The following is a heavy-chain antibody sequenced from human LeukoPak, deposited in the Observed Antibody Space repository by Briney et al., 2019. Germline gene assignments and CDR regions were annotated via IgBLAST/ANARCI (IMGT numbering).Heavy chain of an antibody. CDR2: INPSGTT. CDR1: GGSSSAYW. Sequence: SETLSLTCAVYGGSSSAYWWSWIRQPPGKGLEWIGEINPSGTTNYNPSLKGRVTISLDTSKNHFSLNLSSVTAADTAVYYCARGGGSGSLNWFDPWGQGTLVTVSS. D-gene: IGHD3-10*01. V-gene: IGHV4-34*01. J-gene: IGHJ5*02. CDR3: ARGGGSGSLNWFDP.